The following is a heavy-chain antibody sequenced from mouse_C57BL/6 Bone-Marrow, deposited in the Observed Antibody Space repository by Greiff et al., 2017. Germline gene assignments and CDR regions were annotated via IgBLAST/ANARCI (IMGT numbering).Heavy chain of an antibody. V-gene: IGHV3-6*01. D-gene: IGHD1-1*01. CDR1: GYSITSGYY. Sequence: DVQLQESGPGLVKPSQSLSLTCSVTGYSITSGYYWNWIRQFPGNKLEWMGYISYDGSNNYNPSLKNRISITRDTSKNQFFLKLNSVTTEDTATYYCARDGSSLWYFDVWGTGTTVTVSS. J-gene: IGHJ1*03. CDR2: ISYDGSN. CDR3: ARDGSSLWYFDV.